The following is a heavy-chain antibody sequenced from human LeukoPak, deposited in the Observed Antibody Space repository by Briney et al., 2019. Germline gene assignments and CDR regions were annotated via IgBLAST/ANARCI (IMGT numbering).Heavy chain of an antibody. Sequence: SETLSLTCTVSGGSISGSSYYWGWIRQPPGKGLEWIGSIYYSGSTYYNPSLKSRVTISVDTSKNQFSLKLSSVTAADTAVYYCARAPGELSSTSFDYWGQGTLVTVSS. V-gene: IGHV4-39*07. CDR2: IYYSGST. D-gene: IGHD3-16*02. CDR3: ARAPGELSSTSFDY. J-gene: IGHJ4*02. CDR1: GGSISGSSYY.